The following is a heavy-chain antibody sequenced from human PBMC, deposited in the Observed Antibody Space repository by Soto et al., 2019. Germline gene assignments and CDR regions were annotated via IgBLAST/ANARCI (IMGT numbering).Heavy chain of an antibody. CDR3: ARERITMVRGVIPPRTPYGMDV. CDR1: GGSISSGDYY. V-gene: IGHV4-30-4*01. J-gene: IGHJ6*02. CDR2: FYYSGST. Sequence: SETLSLTCTVSGGSISSGDYYWSWIRQPPGKGLEWIGHFYYSGSTYYNPSLKSRITISVDTSKNQFSLKLSSVTAADTAVYYCARERITMVRGVIPPRTPYGMDVWGQGTTVT. D-gene: IGHD3-10*01.